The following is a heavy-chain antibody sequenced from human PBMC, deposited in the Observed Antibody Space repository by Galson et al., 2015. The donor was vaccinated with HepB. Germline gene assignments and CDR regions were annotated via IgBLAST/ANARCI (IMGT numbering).Heavy chain of an antibody. CDR3: ARGEDFFGTYCSSSSCYNYFDY. D-gene: IGHD2-2*02. J-gene: IGHJ4*02. CDR1: GFSFSNYP. CDR2: ISYVGSNK. Sequence: SLRLSCAASGFSFSNYPMHWVRQAPGKGLDWVAVISYVGSNKFYADSVKGRFTISRDTSLNTVYLHMNNLKAEDTALYYCARGEDFFGTYCSSSSCYNYFDYWGQGILVTVSS. V-gene: IGHV3-30-3*01.